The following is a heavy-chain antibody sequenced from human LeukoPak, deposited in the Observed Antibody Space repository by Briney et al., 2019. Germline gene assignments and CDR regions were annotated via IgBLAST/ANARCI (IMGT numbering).Heavy chain of an antibody. V-gene: IGHV3-21*01. Sequence: PGGSLRLSCAASGFTFSSYSMNWVRQAPGKGLEWVSSISSSSSYIYYAGSVKGRFTISRDNAKNSLYLQMNSLRAEDTAVYYCAREIQWDKIDYWGQGTLVTVSS. J-gene: IGHJ4*02. CDR2: ISSSSSYI. CDR3: AREIQWDKIDY. CDR1: GFTFSSYS. D-gene: IGHD1-26*01.